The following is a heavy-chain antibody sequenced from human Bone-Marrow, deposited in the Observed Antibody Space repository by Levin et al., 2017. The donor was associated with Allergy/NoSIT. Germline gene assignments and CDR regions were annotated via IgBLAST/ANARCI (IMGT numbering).Heavy chain of an antibody. CDR2: ISAYRGNT. CDR1: GYSFSTHG. CDR3: ARGDDLFDL. Sequence: RASVKVSCKASGYSFSTHGLTWVRQAPGQGLEWMGWISAYRGNTKNAQKFQGRVTMTTDTTTTTGYLELRSLRSDDTAVYYCARGDDLFDLWGQGTLVTVSS. D-gene: IGHD5-24*01. V-gene: IGHV1-18*01. J-gene: IGHJ3*01.